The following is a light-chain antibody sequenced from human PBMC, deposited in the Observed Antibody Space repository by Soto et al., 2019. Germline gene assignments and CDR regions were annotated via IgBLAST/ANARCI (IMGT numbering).Light chain of an antibody. CDR3: QQYDNWPPMYT. CDR2: GAS. CDR1: QGVSNN. Sequence: EIVMTQSPATLPVSPGERATLSCSTSQGVSNNLAWYQQNPGQAPRPLIYGASTRATSTPARFRGSGSGTEFTLTISNPPSEDFAVYYCQQYDNWPPMYTFGPGTTLEIK. V-gene: IGKV3-15*01. J-gene: IGKJ2*01.